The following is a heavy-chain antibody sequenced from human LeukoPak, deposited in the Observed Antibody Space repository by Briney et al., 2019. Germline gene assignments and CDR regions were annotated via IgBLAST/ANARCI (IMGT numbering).Heavy chain of an antibody. Sequence: SETLSLTCTVSGGSISCYYWSWIRQPPGKGLEWIGYIYYSGSTNYNPSLKSRVTISVDTSKNQFSLKLSSVTAADTAVYYCARVAVVVVPAAIPVNWFDPWGQGTLVTVSS. J-gene: IGHJ5*02. CDR3: ARVAVVVVPAAIPVNWFDP. D-gene: IGHD2-2*01. V-gene: IGHV4-59*01. CDR1: GGSISCYY. CDR2: IYYSGST.